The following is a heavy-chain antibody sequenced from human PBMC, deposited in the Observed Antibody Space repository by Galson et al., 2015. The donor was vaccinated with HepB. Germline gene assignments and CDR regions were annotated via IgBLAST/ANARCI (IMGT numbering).Heavy chain of an antibody. D-gene: IGHD2-21*01. CDR1: GFTFSSYA. Sequence: SLRLSCAASGFTFSSYAMSWVRQAPGKGLEWVSAISGSGGCTYYADSVKGRFTISRDNSKNTLYLQMNNLRVEDTAVYYCAKDGGDCSDGECYYFDYWGQGALVTVSS. V-gene: IGHV3-23*01. J-gene: IGHJ4*02. CDR2: ISGSGGCT. CDR3: AKDGGDCSDGECYYFDY.